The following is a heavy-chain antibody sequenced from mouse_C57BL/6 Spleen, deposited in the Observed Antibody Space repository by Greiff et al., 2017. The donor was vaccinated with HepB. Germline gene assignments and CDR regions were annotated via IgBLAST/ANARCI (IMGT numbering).Heavy chain of an antibody. D-gene: IGHD1-1*01. CDR1: GYTFTSYW. CDR3: ARGTTDQAWFAY. Sequence: QVQLQQPGAELVMPGASVKLSCKASGYTFTSYWMHWVKQRPGQGLEWIGEIDPSDSYTNYNQKFKGKSTLTVDKSSSTAYMQLSSLTSEDSAVYYGARGTTDQAWFAYWGQGTLVTVSA. V-gene: IGHV1-69*01. J-gene: IGHJ3*01. CDR2: IDPSDSYT.